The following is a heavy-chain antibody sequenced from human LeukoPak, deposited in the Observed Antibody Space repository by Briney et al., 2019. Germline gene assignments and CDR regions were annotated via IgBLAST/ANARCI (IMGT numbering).Heavy chain of an antibody. CDR2: IDTSGST. Sequence: PSQTLSLTCTVSGGSISSGSYYWSWIRQPAGKGLEWIGRIDTSGSTNYNPSLKSRVTMSADTSKKQFSRKLRSVTAADTAVYYCAREGIYGDYRHWGQGTLVTASS. J-gene: IGHJ4*02. CDR1: GGSISSGSYY. CDR3: AREGIYGDYRH. V-gene: IGHV4-61*02. D-gene: IGHD4-17*01.